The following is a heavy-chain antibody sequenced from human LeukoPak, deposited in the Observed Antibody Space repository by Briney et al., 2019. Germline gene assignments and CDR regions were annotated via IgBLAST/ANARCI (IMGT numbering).Heavy chain of an antibody. V-gene: IGHV1-18*01. CDR3: ARDSHYDFWSGYYHFDY. Sequence: ASVKVSCKASGYTFSSYGISWVRQAPGQGLEWMGWISAYNGNTNYAQKFQGRVTMTTDTSTSTAYMELRSLRSDDTAVYYCARDSHYDFWSGYYHFDYWGQGTLVTVSS. J-gene: IGHJ4*02. CDR2: ISAYNGNT. D-gene: IGHD3-3*01. CDR1: GYTFSSYG.